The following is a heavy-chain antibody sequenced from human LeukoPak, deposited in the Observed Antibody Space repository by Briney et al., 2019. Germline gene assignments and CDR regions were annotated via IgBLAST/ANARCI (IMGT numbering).Heavy chain of an antibody. CDR3: AELGITMIGGV. CDR2: ISSSGSTI. V-gene: IGHV3-48*03. D-gene: IGHD3-10*02. Sequence: GGSLRLSCAASGFTFSDYAMTWVRQAPGKGLEWVSYISSSGSTIYYADSVKGRFTISRDNAKNSLYLQMNSLRAEDTAVYYCAELGITMIGGVWGKGTTVTISS. J-gene: IGHJ6*04. CDR1: GFTFSDYA.